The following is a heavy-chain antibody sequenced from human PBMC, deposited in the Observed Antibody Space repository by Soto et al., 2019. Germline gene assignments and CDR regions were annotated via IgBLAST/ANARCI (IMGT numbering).Heavy chain of an antibody. Sequence: PGGSLRLSCAASGFTFSSYSMNWVRQAPGKGLEWVSYISSSSSTIYYADSVKGRFTISRDNAKNSLYLQMNSLRAEDTAVYYCARDWGPDYYDSISPSLNWFEPWGQGTLVTVSS. D-gene: IGHD3-22*01. CDR3: ARDWGPDYYDSISPSLNWFEP. CDR2: ISSSSSTI. J-gene: IGHJ5*02. CDR1: GFTFSSYS. V-gene: IGHV3-48*01.